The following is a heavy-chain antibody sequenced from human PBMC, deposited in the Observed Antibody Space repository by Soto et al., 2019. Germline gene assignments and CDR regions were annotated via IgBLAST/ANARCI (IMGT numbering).Heavy chain of an antibody. Sequence: PSETLSLTCTVSGGSISSYYWSWIRQPPGKGLEWIGYIYYSGRTNYNPSLKSRVTISVDTSKNQFSLKLSSVTAADTAVYYFAKYYXXXXXXPXXXXXGXXTLVTXXS. CDR1: GGSISSYY. D-gene: IGHD3-3*01. J-gene: IGHJ5*02. CDR2: IYYSGRT. CDR3: AKYYXXXXXXPXXXX. V-gene: IGHV4-59*01.